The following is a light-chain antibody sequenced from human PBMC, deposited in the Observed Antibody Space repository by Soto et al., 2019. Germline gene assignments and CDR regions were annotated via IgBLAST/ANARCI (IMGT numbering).Light chain of an antibody. CDR3: GTWDSSLSAWV. CDR1: SSNIGNNH. Sequence: QSVLTQPPSVSAAPGQKVTISCSGSSSNIGNNHASWYQHLPGTAPKLLIFDNDKGPSGIPDRFSGSKSGTSATLGITGLQTGDEADYYCGTWDSSLSAWVFGGGTKLTVL. V-gene: IGLV1-51*01. J-gene: IGLJ3*02. CDR2: DND.